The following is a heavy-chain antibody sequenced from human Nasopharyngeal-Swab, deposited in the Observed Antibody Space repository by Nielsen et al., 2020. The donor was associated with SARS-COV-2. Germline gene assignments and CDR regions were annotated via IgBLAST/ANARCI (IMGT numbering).Heavy chain of an antibody. V-gene: IGHV1-24*01. CDR3: ATDWNYDNSLDY. CDR2: FDPEDGET. J-gene: IGHJ4*02. Sequence: ASVKVSCKVSGYTLTELSMHWVRQAPRKGLEWMGGFDPEDGETIYAQKFQGRVTMTEDTSTDTAYMELSSLRSEDTAVYYCATDWNYDNSLDYWGQGTLVTVSS. CDR1: GYTLTELS. D-gene: IGHD3-22*01.